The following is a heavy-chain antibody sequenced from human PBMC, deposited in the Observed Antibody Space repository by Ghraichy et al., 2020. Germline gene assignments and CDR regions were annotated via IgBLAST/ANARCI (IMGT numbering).Heavy chain of an antibody. D-gene: IGHD4-17*01. CDR2: MFTDGGA. J-gene: IGHJ4*02. CDR1: GGSISSGSYY. Sequence: SLNISCTVSGGSISSGSYYWSWIRQPAGKGLEWIGRMFTDGGANYNPSLKSRLTISVDTSKKQFSLELSSVTAADTAVYFCASGETNRDHGAVRYWGRGTLVTVSS. CDR3: ASGETNRDHGAVRY. V-gene: IGHV4-61*02.